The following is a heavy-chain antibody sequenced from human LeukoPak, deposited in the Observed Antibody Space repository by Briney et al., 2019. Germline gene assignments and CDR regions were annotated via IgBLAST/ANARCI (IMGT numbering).Heavy chain of an antibody. CDR3: AKGSPFLWFGELSGCYFDY. J-gene: IGHJ4*02. V-gene: IGHV3-23*01. Sequence: QPGGSLRLSCAASGFTFSSYDMNWVRQAPGKGLEWVSPISGSGGSTYYADSVKGRFTISRDNSKNTLYLQMNSLRAEDTAVYYCAKGSPFLWFGELSGCYFDYWGQGTLVTVSS. CDR2: ISGSGGST. CDR1: GFTFSSYD. D-gene: IGHD3-10*01.